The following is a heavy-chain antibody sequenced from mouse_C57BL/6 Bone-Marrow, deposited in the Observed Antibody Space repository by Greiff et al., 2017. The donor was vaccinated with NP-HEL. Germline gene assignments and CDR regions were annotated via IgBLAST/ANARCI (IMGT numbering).Heavy chain of an antibody. V-gene: IGHV14-2*01. CDR1: GFNIKDYY. Sequence: DVKLQESGAELVKPGASVKLSCTASGFNIKDYYMHWVKQRTEQGLEWIGRIDPEDGETKYAPKFQGKATITADTSSNTAYLQLSSLTSEDTAVYYCARRHYGSSYVRGYAMDYWGQGTSVTVSS. J-gene: IGHJ4*01. CDR2: IDPEDGET. CDR3: ARRHYGSSYVRGYAMDY. D-gene: IGHD1-1*01.